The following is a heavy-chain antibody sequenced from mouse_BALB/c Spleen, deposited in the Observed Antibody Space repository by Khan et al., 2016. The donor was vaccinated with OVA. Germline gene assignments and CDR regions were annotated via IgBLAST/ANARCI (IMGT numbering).Heavy chain of an antibody. CDR1: GYSFTSYY. CDR3: TRHGYVAWFAY. CDR2: IDPFSGGT. Sequence: EVQLQQSGPELMKPGASVKISCKASGYSFTSYYIHWLMQSHGKSLEWIGYIDPFSGGTTYNQKFKGKATLTVDKSSSTAYINLSNLTSEDSAVYYVTRHGYVAWFAYWGQGTLVTVSA. J-gene: IGHJ3*01. V-gene: IGHV1S135*01. D-gene: IGHD2-2*01.